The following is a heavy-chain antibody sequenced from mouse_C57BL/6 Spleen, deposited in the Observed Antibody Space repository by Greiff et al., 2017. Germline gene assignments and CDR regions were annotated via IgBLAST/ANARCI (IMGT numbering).Heavy chain of an antibody. CDR3: ARRNYGSSPLGYFDV. CDR1: GYAFTNYL. V-gene: IGHV1-54*01. Sequence: QVQLKESGAELVRPGTSVKVSCKASGYAFTNYLIEWVKQRPGQGLEWIGVINPGSGGTNYNEKFKGKATLTADKSSSTAYMQLSSLTSEDSAVYFCARRNYGSSPLGYFDVWGTGTTVTVSS. D-gene: IGHD1-1*01. J-gene: IGHJ1*03. CDR2: INPGSGGT.